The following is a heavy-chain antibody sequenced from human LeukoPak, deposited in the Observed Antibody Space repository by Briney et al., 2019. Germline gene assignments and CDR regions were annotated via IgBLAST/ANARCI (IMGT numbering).Heavy chain of an antibody. CDR3: ARSKTAPGDAFDI. CDR2: IKQDGREK. J-gene: IGHJ3*02. V-gene: IGHV3-7*01. CDR1: GFPFSSYW. Sequence: GGSLRLSCAASGFPFSSYWMSWVRQAPGKGLEWVANIKQDGREKYYVESVKGRFTISRDNARNSLYLQMNSLRAEDTAVYHCARSKTAPGDAFDIWGQGTMVTVSS.